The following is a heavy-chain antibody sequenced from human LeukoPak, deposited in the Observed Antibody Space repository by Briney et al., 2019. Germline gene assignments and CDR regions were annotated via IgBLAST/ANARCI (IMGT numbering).Heavy chain of an antibody. D-gene: IGHD4-11*01. J-gene: IGHJ4*02. Sequence: AASVKVSCKASGYTFTNYYIHWVRQAPGQGLEWMGWINPNGGYTNYAQKIEGRVTMTRGTSITTAYMEVRSLRSDDTAVYYCARDLLGFATTPLADWGQGSLVTVSS. CDR1: GYTFTNYY. CDR3: ARDLLGFATTPLAD. V-gene: IGHV1-2*02. CDR2: INPNGGYT.